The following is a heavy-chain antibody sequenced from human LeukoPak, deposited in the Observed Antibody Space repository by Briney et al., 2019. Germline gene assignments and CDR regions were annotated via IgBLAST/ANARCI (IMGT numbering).Heavy chain of an antibody. V-gene: IGHV4-34*01. CDR2: INHSGST. CDR3: ARPQVGYCSGGSCPPRY. Sequence: SETLSLTCTVSGGSISSYYWSWIRQPPGKGLEWIGEINHSGSTNYNPSLKSRVTISVDTSKNQFSLKLSSVTAADTAVYYCARPQVGYCSGGSCPPRYWGQGTLVTVSS. D-gene: IGHD2-15*01. CDR1: GGSISSYY. J-gene: IGHJ4*02.